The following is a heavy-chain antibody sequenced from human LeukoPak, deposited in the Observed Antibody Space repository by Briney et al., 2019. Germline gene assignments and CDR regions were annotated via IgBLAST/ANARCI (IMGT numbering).Heavy chain of an antibody. D-gene: IGHD3-16*02. J-gene: IGHJ4*02. Sequence: GGSLRLSCAASGFIFSDYYMSWIRQASGKGLEWASYISSSGSTIYYADSVKGRFTISRDNAKNSLYLQMNSLRAEDTAVYYCARDFSPHYVWGSYRFYWGQGTLVTVSS. CDR1: GFIFSDYY. V-gene: IGHV3-11*01. CDR3: ARDFSPHYVWGSYRFY. CDR2: ISSSGSTI.